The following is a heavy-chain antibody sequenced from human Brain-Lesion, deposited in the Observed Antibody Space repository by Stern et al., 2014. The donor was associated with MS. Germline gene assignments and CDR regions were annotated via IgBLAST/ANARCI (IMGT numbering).Heavy chain of an antibody. CDR1: GFTFSSFG. D-gene: IGHD3-22*01. CDR2: ISYDGSNK. J-gene: IGHJ4*02. CDR3: AKDRQWLTYFFDY. Sequence: VHLVESGGGVVQPGRPLRLSCAASGFTFSSFGMHWVRQAPGKGLEWGAVISYDGSNKYYADSVKGRFTISRDNSKNTLYMQMNSLRAEDTAVYYCAKDRQWLTYFFDYWGQGSLVTVSS. V-gene: IGHV3-30*18.